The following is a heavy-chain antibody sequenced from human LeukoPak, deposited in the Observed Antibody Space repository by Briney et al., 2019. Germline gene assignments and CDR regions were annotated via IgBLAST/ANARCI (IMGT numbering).Heavy chain of an antibody. CDR2: INHSGST. CDR1: GGSLSGYY. Sequence: PSENLSLTCAVYGGSLSGYYWSWIRQPPGKGLEWIGEINHSGSTNYNPSLKSRVTISVDTSKNQFPLKLSSVTAADTAVYYCATNRRYGSGRRYYFDYWGQGTLVTVSS. V-gene: IGHV4-34*01. CDR3: ATNRRYGSGRRYYFDY. J-gene: IGHJ4*02. D-gene: IGHD3-10*01.